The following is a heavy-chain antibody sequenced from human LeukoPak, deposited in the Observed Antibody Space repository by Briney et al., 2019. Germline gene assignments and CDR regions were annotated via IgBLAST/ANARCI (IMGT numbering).Heavy chain of an antibody. CDR3: ARDLDFYATDY. D-gene: IGHD2/OR15-2a*01. CDR1: GFSLSRYW. J-gene: IGHJ4*02. V-gene: IGHV3-7*01. CDR2: IGKDGTGN. Sequence: GGSLRLSCAASGFSLSRYWMSWVRQAPGEGLEWVANIGKDGTGNHYVDSVKGRFTISRDNAKNSVYLEMNSLRADDTSIYYCARDLDFYATDYWGQGTLVTVSS.